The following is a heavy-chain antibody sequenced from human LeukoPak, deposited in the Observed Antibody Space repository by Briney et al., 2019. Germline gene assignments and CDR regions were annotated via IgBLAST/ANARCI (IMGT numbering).Heavy chain of an antibody. CDR3: ARVLRVAVSGADY. J-gene: IGHJ4*02. V-gene: IGHV1-2*02. Sequence: ASEKVSSKTSLYTLTPYSIHWVRQAPRHELEXXXWFSPNSGGTKHAQKFQGRVTMTRDTSISTAYMELSRLRSDDTAVYYCARVLRVAVSGADYWGQGTLVTVSS. CDR1: LYTLTPYS. CDR2: FSPNSGGT. D-gene: IGHD6-19*01.